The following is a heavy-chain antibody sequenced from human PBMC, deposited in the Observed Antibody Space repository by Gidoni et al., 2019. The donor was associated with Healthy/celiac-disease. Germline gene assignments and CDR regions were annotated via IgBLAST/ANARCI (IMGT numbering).Heavy chain of an antibody. V-gene: IGHV1-8*01. CDR3: ARVNYYDSSGYPL. CDR1: GYPFTSYD. CDR2: MNPNSCNT. D-gene: IGHD3-22*01. Sequence: QVQLVQSGTEVKKPGDSVKVSCKASGYPFTSYDIYWVRPATEQGLEWMGWMNPNSCNTGYAQKFQGRVTMTRNTSISTAYIELSILRSEDTAVYYCARVNYYDSSGYPLWGQGTLVTVSS. J-gene: IGHJ4*02.